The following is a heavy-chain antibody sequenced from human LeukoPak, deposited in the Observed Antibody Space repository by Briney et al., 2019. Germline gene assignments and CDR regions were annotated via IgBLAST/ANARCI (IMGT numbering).Heavy chain of an antibody. CDR3: ARLTTVTTNFDY. Sequence: SETLSLTCTVSGGSISSYYWSWIRQPPGKGLEWIRYIYYSGSTNYNPSLKSRVTISVDTSKNQFSLKLSSVTAADTAVYYCARLTTVTTNFDYWGQGTLVTVSS. J-gene: IGHJ4*02. V-gene: IGHV4-59*08. CDR2: IYYSGST. CDR1: GGSISSYY. D-gene: IGHD4-17*01.